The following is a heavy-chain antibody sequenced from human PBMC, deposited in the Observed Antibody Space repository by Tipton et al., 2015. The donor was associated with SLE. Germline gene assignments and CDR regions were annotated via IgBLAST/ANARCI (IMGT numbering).Heavy chain of an antibody. CDR1: GGSISSGSYY. CDR2: IYTSGNT. J-gene: IGHJ6*03. Sequence: TLSLTCTVSGGSISSGSYYWTWIRQPAGKGLEWIGRIYTSGNTNYNPSLKSRVTISVDTSKNQFSLKLTSVTPADTAVYYCTHSTDYYYMDVWGKGTTVTVSS. CDR3: THSTDYYYMDV. D-gene: IGHD5-18*01. V-gene: IGHV4-61*02.